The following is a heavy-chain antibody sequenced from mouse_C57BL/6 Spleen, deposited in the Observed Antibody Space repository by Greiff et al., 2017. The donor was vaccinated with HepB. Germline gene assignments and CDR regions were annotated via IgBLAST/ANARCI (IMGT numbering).Heavy chain of an antibody. V-gene: IGHV1-26*01. CDR1: GYTFTDYY. Sequence: EVKLQQSGPELVKPGASVKISCKASGYTFTDYYMNWVKQSHGQGLEWIGDINPNNGGTSYNEKFKGKATLTVDKSSSTAYMQLRSLTSEDSAVYDRASGESNVLDYWGQGTTLTVSS. D-gene: IGHD2-5*01. J-gene: IGHJ2*01. CDR2: INPNNGGT. CDR3: ASGESNVLDY.